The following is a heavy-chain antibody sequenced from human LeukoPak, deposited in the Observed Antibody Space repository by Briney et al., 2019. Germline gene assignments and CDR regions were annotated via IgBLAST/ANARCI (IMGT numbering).Heavy chain of an antibody. V-gene: IGHV3-21*01. Sequence: GGSLRLSCAASGFTLSRHGMHWVRQAPGKGLEWVSSITSSSSYIYYADSVKGRFTIPRDNAKNSLYLQMNSLRAEDTAVYYCARDDGSYYDSSGFDYWGQGTLVTVSS. CDR2: ITSSSSYI. CDR1: GFTLSRHG. D-gene: IGHD3-22*01. J-gene: IGHJ4*02. CDR3: ARDDGSYYDSSGFDY.